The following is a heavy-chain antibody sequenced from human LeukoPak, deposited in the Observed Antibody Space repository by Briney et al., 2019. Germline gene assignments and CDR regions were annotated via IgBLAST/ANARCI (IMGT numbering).Heavy chain of an antibody. CDR2: INHSGNT. CDR3: ATVYSGYDVVGEDY. D-gene: IGHD5-12*01. CDR1: GGSFSGYY. J-gene: IGHJ4*02. Sequence: SETLSLTCAVYGGSFSGYYWSWIRQPPGKGLEWIGEINHSGNTNYNPSLKSRVTISVDTSKNQFSLNLSSVTAADTAVYYCATVYSGYDVVGEDYWGQGTLVTASS. V-gene: IGHV4-34*01.